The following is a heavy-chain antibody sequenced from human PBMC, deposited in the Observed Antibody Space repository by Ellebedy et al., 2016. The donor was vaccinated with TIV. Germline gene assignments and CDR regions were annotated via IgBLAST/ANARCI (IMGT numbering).Heavy chain of an antibody. V-gene: IGHV4-59*01. D-gene: IGHD6-19*01. J-gene: IGHJ4*02. CDR1: GGSISSYY. CDR2: IYYSGST. Sequence: MPSETLSLTCTVSGGSISSYYWSWIRQPPGKGLEWIGYIYYSGSTHYNPSLKSRVTIAVDTSKKQISLKLSSVTAADTAVYYCARSSGWDRFDYWGRGTLVTVSS. CDR3: ARSSGWDRFDY.